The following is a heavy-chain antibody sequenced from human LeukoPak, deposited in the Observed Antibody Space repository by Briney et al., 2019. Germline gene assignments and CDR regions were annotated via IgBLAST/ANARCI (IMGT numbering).Heavy chain of an antibody. J-gene: IGHJ3*02. Sequence: SETLSLTCTVSGGSISSYYWSWIRQPAGKGLEWIGRIYTSGSTNYNPSLKSRVTISVDTSKNQFSLKLSSVTAADTAVYYCARYYDSSGWYHDAFDIWGQGTMVTVSS. CDR2: IYTSGST. D-gene: IGHD3-22*01. CDR1: GGSISSYY. V-gene: IGHV4-4*07. CDR3: ARYYDSSGWYHDAFDI.